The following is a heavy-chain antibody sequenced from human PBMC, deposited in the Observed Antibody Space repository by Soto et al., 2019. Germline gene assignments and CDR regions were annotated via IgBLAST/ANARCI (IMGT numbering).Heavy chain of an antibody. CDR3: AKDLSSQRPRSGCNWFDP. CDR2: ISGSGGST. J-gene: IGHJ5*02. Sequence: GGSLRLSCAASGFTFSSYAMSWVRQAPGKGLEWVSAISGSGGSTYYADSVKGRFTISRDNSKNTLHLQMNSLRAEDTAVYYCAKDLSSQRPRSGCNWFDPWGQGTLVTVSS. CDR1: GFTFSSYA. V-gene: IGHV3-23*01. D-gene: IGHD3-22*01.